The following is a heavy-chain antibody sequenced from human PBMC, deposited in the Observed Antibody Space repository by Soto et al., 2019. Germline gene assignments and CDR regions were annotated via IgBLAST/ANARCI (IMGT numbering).Heavy chain of an antibody. CDR3: ARVYSRSYSAY. CDR1: GGSISSYY. CDR2: IYYNGST. J-gene: IGHJ4*02. D-gene: IGHD6-13*01. V-gene: IGHV4-59*12. Sequence: SETLSLTCTVSGGSISSYYWSWIRQPPGKGLEWIGYIYYNGSTNYNPSLKSRVTISVDKSKNQFSLKLTSVTAADTAVYHCARVYSRSYSAYWSQGTLVTVSS.